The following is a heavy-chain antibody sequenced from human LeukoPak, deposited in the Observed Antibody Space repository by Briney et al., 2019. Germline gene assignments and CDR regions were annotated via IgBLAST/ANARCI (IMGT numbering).Heavy chain of an antibody. J-gene: IGHJ3*02. Sequence: ASVKVSCKASGGTFSSYAISWVRQAPGQGLEGMGRIIPIFGTANYAQKFQGRVTITTDESTSTAYMELSSLRSEDTAVYYCARDREMATMWGFSAFDIWGQGTMVTVSS. CDR3: ARDREMATMWGFSAFDI. CDR1: GGTFSSYA. D-gene: IGHD5-24*01. CDR2: IIPIFGTA. V-gene: IGHV1-69*05.